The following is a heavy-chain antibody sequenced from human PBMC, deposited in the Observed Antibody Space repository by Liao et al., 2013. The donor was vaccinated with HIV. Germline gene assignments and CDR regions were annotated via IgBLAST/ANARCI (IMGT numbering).Heavy chain of an antibody. CDR2: INHSGDT. Sequence: QVKVQQWGAGLLKPSETLSLTCAVYGESFRGYSWSWIRQAPGKGLEWIGEINHSGDTKYNPSLKSRISMSVDTSKKQLSLKVNSVTAADTAVYYCARALLRWYPPGAFEIWGQGTMVTVSS. J-gene: IGHJ3*02. CDR1: GESFRGYS. V-gene: IGHV4-34*02. D-gene: IGHD4-23*01. CDR3: ARALLRWYPPGAFEI.